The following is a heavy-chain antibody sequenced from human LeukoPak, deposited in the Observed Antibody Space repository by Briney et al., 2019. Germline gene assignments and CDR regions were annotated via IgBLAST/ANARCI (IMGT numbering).Heavy chain of an antibody. CDR2: IYYSGST. CDR3: AILVVEDHFDY. V-gene: IGHV4-59*08. J-gene: IGHJ4*02. CDR1: GGSISSYY. Sequence: PSETLSLTCTVSGGSISSYYWSWIRQPPGKGLEWIGYIYYSGSTNYNPSLKSRVTISVDTSKNQFSLKLSSVTAADTAVYYCAILVVEDHFDYWGQGTLVTVSS. D-gene: IGHD3-22*01.